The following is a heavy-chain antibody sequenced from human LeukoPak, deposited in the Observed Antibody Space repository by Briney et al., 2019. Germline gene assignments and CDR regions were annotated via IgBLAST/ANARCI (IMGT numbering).Heavy chain of an antibody. V-gene: IGHV3-23*01. CDR1: RFTFSSYT. CDR3: AKGSSAGRPYYFDY. J-gene: IGHJ4*02. D-gene: IGHD3-10*01. Sequence: GGSLRLSCAASRFTFSSYTMSWVRQAPGKGLEWVSAISHTSEYTYHADSVKGRFTISRDNSKNTLYLQMNSLRAEDTAMYYCAKGSSAGRPYYFDYWGQGTLVTVSS. CDR2: ISHTSEYT.